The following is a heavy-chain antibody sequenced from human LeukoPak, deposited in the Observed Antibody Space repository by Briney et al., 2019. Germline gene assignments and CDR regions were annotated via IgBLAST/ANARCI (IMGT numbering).Heavy chain of an antibody. Sequence: SETLSLICTFSVDSISTYYWSWIRQPPGKGLEWIGYVYYSGSTNYNPSLKNRVTMSIDTSKNQFFLELSPVTAADTAVYYCVRHTWFGTRHWFDPWGQGILVTVSS. V-gene: IGHV4-59*08. J-gene: IGHJ5*02. CDR3: VRHTWFGTRHWFDP. CDR1: VDSISTYY. CDR2: VYYSGST. D-gene: IGHD3-10*01.